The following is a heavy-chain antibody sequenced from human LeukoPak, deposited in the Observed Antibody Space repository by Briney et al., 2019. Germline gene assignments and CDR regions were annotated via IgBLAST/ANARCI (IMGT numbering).Heavy chain of an antibody. J-gene: IGHJ4*02. CDR1: GFTVSSNY. D-gene: IGHD6-13*01. CDR3: ARVRSSSWRYFDY. CDR2: IYSGGST. V-gene: IGHV3-53*04. Sequence: PGGSLRLSCAASGFTVSSNYMSWVRQAPGKGLEWVSVIYSGGSTYYADSAKGRFTISRHNSKNTLYLQMNSLRAEDTAVYYCARVRSSSWRYFDYWGQGTLVTVSS.